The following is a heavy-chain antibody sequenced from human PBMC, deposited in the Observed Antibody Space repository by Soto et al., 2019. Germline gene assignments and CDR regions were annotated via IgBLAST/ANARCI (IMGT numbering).Heavy chain of an antibody. CDR1: GFTFSSYW. Sequence: GGSLRLSCAASGFTFSSYWMSWVRQAPGKGLEWVAKIKQDGSEKYDVDSVKGRFTISRDNAKNSLYLQMNSLRAEDTAGYYCARVRITGNGDKDAFDIWGQGTMVTVSS. CDR3: ARVRITGNGDKDAFDI. J-gene: IGHJ3*02. D-gene: IGHD1-20*01. CDR2: IKQDGSEK. V-gene: IGHV3-7*01.